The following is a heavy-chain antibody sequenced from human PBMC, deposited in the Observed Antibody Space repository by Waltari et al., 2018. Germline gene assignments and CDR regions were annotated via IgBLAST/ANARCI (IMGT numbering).Heavy chain of an antibody. J-gene: IGHJ6*02. CDR1: GYWFTNYG. CDR2: SSPYNCDT. V-gene: IGHV1-18*04. D-gene: IGHD6-19*01. CDR3: VRESSGWFAMDV. Sequence: QAQLVQSGPEVKKPGASVRLSCKASGYWFTNYGIGWVRQAPGQGLEWMGWSSPYNCDTTYAQNLQGRVTVTADTSTGTAHIDLRSLKSEDTAVYYCVRESSGWFAMDVWGQGTTVTVSS.